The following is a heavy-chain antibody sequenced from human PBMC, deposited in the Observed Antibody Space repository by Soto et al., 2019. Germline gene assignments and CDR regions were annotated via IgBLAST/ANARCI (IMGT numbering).Heavy chain of an antibody. J-gene: IGHJ4*02. V-gene: IGHV3-53*05. CDR2: IYSGAGT. D-gene: IGHD3-9*01. CDR3: TWGRGYEILTGVYPYLDD. Sequence: GGSLRLSCAASGFNFRKNYMSWVRQAPGKGLEWVSVIYSGAGTYYADSVKGRFTISRDNAKKSLYLQMNSLRAEDTALYYSTWGRGYEILTGVYPYLDDWVQGTLVTVSS. CDR1: GFNFRKNY.